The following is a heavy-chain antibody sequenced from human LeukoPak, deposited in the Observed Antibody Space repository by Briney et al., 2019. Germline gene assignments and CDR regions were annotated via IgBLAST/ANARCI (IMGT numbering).Heavy chain of an antibody. CDR3: ARGGPIAMARWFDP. CDR2: IYYSGST. V-gene: IGHV4-59*01. J-gene: IGHJ5*02. CDR1: GGSISSYY. Sequence: SETLSLTCTVSGGSISSYYGNWIRQPPGKGLEWIGYIYYSGSTDYNPSLKSRVTISVDTSKNQFSLNLHSVTAADTAVYYCARGGPIAMARWFDPWGQGTLVTVSS. D-gene: IGHD3-16*02.